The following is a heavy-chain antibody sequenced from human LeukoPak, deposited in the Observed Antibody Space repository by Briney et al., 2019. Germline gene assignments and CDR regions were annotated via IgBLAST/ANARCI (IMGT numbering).Heavy chain of an antibody. CDR2: IRGSGDST. Sequence: GGSLRLSCAASGFTFSNYAMTWVRQAPGKGLEWVSSIRGSGDSTYYADSVKGRFTISRDNAKNSLYLQMNSLRAEDTAVYYCARDHPYDYVWGSYPFDYWGQGTLVTVSS. CDR1: GFTFSNYA. CDR3: ARDHPYDYVWGSYPFDY. V-gene: IGHV3-23*01. D-gene: IGHD3-16*02. J-gene: IGHJ4*02.